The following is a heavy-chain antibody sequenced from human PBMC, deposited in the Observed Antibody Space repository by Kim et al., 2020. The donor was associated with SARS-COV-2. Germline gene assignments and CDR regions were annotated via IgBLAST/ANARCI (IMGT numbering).Heavy chain of an antibody. V-gene: IGHV7-4-1*02. CDR2: INTNTGNP. CDR1: GYIFTSYA. Sequence: ASVKVSCKASGYIFTSYAMNWVRQVPGQGLEWMGWINTNTGNPTYAQGFTGRFVFSLDTSVSTAYLQISSLKAEDTAVYYCARENYDILTGYCMDVWGQGTTVTVSS. J-gene: IGHJ6*02. CDR3: ARENYDILTGYCMDV. D-gene: IGHD3-9*01.